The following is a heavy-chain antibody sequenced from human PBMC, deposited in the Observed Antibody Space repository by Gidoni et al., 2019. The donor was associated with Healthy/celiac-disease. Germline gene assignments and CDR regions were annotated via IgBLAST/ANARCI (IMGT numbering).Heavy chain of an antibody. J-gene: IGHJ2*01. Sequence: QVQLVESGGGVVQPGRSLRLSCASSRFTFSSYGMHWVRQAPGKGLEWVAVISYDGSNKYYADSVKGRFTISRDNSKNTLYLQMNSLRAEDTAVYYCAKGGYGDYHWYFDLWGRGTLVTVSS. V-gene: IGHV3-30*18. CDR1: RFTFSSYG. CDR2: ISYDGSNK. D-gene: IGHD4-17*01. CDR3: AKGGYGDYHWYFDL.